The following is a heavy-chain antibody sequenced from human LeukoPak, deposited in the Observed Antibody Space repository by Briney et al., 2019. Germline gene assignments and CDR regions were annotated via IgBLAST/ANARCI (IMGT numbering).Heavy chain of an antibody. CDR3: ARGCDFWSGYYSNWFDP. CDR2: INHSGST. D-gene: IGHD3-3*01. Sequence: SETLSLTCAVYGGSFSGYYWSWIRQPPGKGLEWIGEINHSGSTNYNPSLKSRVTISADTSKNQFSLKLSSVTAADTAVYYCARGCDFWSGYYSNWFDPWGQGTLVTVSS. V-gene: IGHV4-34*01. CDR1: GGSFSGYY. J-gene: IGHJ5*02.